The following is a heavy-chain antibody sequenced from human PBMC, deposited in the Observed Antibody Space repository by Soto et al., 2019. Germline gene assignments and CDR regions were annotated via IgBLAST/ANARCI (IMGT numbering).Heavy chain of an antibody. CDR3: ARASWDSVRGVKEFDY. V-gene: IGHV1-46*01. J-gene: IGHJ4*02. Sequence: QVQLVQSGAEVKKPGASVKVSCKASGYTFTNDYMHWVRQAPGQGLEWMGLINPSTGTTSYAQKFQGRVTMTRDMSTSTVHMELSSLRSDDTAVYYCARASWDSVRGVKEFDYWGQGTLVTVSS. D-gene: IGHD3-10*02. CDR2: INPSTGTT. CDR1: GYTFTNDY.